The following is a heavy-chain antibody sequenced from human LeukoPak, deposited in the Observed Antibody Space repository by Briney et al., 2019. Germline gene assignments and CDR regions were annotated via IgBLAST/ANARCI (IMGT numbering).Heavy chain of an antibody. CDR1: GFTFSSYS. CDR3: ARDRLDGGNSVDWFDP. D-gene: IGHD4-23*01. CDR2: ISSSSSYI. J-gene: IGHJ5*02. Sequence: GGSLRLSCAASGFTFSSYSMNWVRQAPGKGLEWVSSISSSSSYIYYADSVKGRFTISRDNAKNSLYLQMNSLRAEDTAVYYCARDRLDGGNSVDWFDPWGQGTLVTVSS. V-gene: IGHV3-21*01.